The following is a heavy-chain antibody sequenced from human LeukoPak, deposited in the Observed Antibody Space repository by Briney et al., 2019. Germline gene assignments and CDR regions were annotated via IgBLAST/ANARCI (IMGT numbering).Heavy chain of an antibody. CDR2: ISNCGGSK. CDR1: GFTINTYT. Sequence: PGGSLRLSCAASGFTINTYTMYWVRQAPGKGLEWVSGISNCGGSKYYADSERDRFTISRDTSKNTLYLQMNSLRTEDTAVYYCARSPGILGTTYFDYWGQGTLVTVSS. J-gene: IGHJ4*02. D-gene: IGHD1-26*01. CDR3: ARSPGILGTTYFDY. V-gene: IGHV3-23*01.